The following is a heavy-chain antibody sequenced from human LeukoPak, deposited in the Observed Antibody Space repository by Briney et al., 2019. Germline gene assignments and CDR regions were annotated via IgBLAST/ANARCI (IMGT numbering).Heavy chain of an antibody. D-gene: IGHD1-26*01. CDR1: GYTFTSYY. J-gene: IGHJ4*02. V-gene: IGHV1-46*01. Sequence: ASVKVSCKASGYTFTSYYMHWVRQAPGQGLEWMGIINPSAGSTSYAQKFQGRVTMTRNTSTSTVYMELSSLRSEDTAWYYCARAVGATTDFDYWGQGTLVTVSS. CDR2: INPSAGST. CDR3: ARAVGATTDFDY.